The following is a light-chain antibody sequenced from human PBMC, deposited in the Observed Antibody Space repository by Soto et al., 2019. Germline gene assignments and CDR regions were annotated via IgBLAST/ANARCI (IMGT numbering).Light chain of an antibody. CDR1: SSDVGGYKY. V-gene: IGLV2-14*01. J-gene: IGLJ1*01. Sequence: QSVLTQPASVSGSPGQSITITCTGTSSDVGGYKYVSWYQQHPGKAPKLLIYVVSNRPSGVSNRFSGSKAGNTASLTISGLRAEDEADYYCGSYTTTSTYLFGTGTKVTVL. CDR3: GSYTTTSTYL. CDR2: VVS.